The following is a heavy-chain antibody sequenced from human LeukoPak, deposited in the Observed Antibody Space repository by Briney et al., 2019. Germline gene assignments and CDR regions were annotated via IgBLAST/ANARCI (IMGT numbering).Heavy chain of an antibody. CDR3: ARGRAGGI. D-gene: IGHD3-10*01. J-gene: IGHJ4*02. Sequence: PSQTLSLTCTVSGGSISSGSYYWSWIRQPAGKGLEWIGRIYTSGSTNYNPSLKSRVTISVDTSKNQFSLKLSSVTAADTAVYYCARGRAGGIWGQGTLVTVSS. CDR2: IYTSGST. V-gene: IGHV4-61*02. CDR1: GGSISSGSYY.